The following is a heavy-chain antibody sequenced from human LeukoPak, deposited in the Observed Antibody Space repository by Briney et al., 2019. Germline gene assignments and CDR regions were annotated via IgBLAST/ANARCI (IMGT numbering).Heavy chain of an antibody. J-gene: IGHJ6*03. CDR2: IYTSGST. CDR1: GGSISSGSYY. CDR3: ARIMAAAGHYYYYYMDV. Sequence: SQTLSLTCTVSGGSISSGSYYWSWIRQPAGKGLEWIGRIYTSGSTNYNPSLKSRVTISVDTSKNQFSLKLSSVTAADTAVYYCARIMAAAGHYYYYYMDVWGKGTTVTVSS. V-gene: IGHV4-61*02. D-gene: IGHD6-13*01.